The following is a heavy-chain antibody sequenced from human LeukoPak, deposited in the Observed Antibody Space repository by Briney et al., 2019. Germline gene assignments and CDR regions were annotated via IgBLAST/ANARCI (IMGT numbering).Heavy chain of an antibody. V-gene: IGHV1-2*02. CDR3: ARDFIDIVATTEDY. D-gene: IGHD5-12*01. J-gene: IGHJ4*02. CDR2: INPNSGGT. Sequence: ASVKVSCKASGYTFTGYYMHWVRQAPGQGLEWMGWINPNSGGTNYAQKFQGGVTMTRDTSISTAYMELSRLRSDDTAVYYCARDFIDIVATTEDYWGQGTLVTVSS. CDR1: GYTFTGYY.